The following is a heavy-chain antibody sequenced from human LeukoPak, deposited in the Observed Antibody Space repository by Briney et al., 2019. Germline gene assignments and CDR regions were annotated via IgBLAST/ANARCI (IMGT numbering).Heavy chain of an antibody. CDR3: ARSSVGVGWFDP. CDR1: GGSISSYY. CDR2: IYYSGST. Sequence: SETLSLTCTVSGGSISSYYWSWIRQPPGKGLEWIGYIYYSGSTNYNPSLKSRVTISVDTSKNQFSLKLSSVTAADTAVYYCARSSVGVGWFDPWGQGTLVTVSS. V-gene: IGHV4-59*01. J-gene: IGHJ5*02. D-gene: IGHD1-26*01.